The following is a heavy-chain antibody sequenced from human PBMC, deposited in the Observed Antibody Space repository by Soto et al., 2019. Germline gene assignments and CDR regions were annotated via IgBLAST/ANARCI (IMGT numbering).Heavy chain of an antibody. J-gene: IGHJ6*02. D-gene: IGHD4-17*01. CDR2: IIPIFGTA. CDR1: GGTFSSYA. Sequence: WASVKVSCKASGGTFSSYAMSWVRQAPGQGLEWMGGIIPIFGTANYAQKFQGRVTITADESTSTAYMELSSLRSEDTAVYYCARTEKDDYGHPHGIAVCAQGTTVTVS. CDR3: ARTEKDDYGHPHGIAV. V-gene: IGHV1-69*13.